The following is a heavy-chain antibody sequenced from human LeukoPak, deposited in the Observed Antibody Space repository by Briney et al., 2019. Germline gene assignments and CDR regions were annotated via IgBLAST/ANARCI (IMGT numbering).Heavy chain of an antibody. V-gene: IGHV4-34*01. D-gene: IGHD3-22*01. CDR1: GGSFSGYY. CDR3: ARYTLRTYYYDSSGYVSPTDAFDI. J-gene: IGHJ3*02. CDR2: INHSGST. Sequence: PSETLSLTCAVYGGSFSGYYWSWIRQPPGKGLEWIGEINHSGSTNYNPSLKSRVTISVDTSKNQFSLKLSSVTAADTAVYYCARYTLRTYYYDSSGYVSPTDAFDIWGQGTMVTVSS.